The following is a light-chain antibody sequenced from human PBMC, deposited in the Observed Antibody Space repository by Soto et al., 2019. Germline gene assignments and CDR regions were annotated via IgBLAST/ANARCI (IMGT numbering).Light chain of an antibody. Sequence: EIVLTQSPGTLSLSPGERATLSCRASQSLNSNYLAWYQQKPGQAPRLLIYGASSRATGIPDRFSGSRSGPDFTLTISRLEPEDFAVFFCQHYDSSPPTFGQGTKVESK. CDR2: GAS. J-gene: IGKJ1*01. V-gene: IGKV3-20*01. CDR3: QHYDSSPPT. CDR1: QSLNSNY.